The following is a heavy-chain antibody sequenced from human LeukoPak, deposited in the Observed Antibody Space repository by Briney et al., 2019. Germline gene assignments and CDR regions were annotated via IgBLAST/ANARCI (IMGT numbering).Heavy chain of an antibody. Sequence: ASVKVSCKASGYTFTSYGISWVRQAPGQGLEWMGWISAYNGNTNYAQKLQGRVTMTTDTSTSTAYMELRSLRSDDTAVYYCARDSMGVGIVATILYYYGMDVWGQGTTVTVSS. CDR2: ISAYNGNT. V-gene: IGHV1-18*01. CDR1: GYTFTSYG. J-gene: IGHJ6*02. D-gene: IGHD5-12*01. CDR3: ARDSMGVGIVATILYYYGMDV.